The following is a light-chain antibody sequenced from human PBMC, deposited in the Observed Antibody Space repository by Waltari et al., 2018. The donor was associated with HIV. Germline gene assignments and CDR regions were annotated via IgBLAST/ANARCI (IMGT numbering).Light chain of an antibody. CDR1: QSSNTY. V-gene: IGKV1-39*01. CDR2: SAS. Sequence: QMPRPPASMTATVGERATNTCRASQSSNTYLNWYQQTPGKVPKILIYSASRLQSGVPSRFSGSGSGTDFTLTITSLQPEDSATYYCQQSYSPPFSFGQWTNLEI. J-gene: IGKJ2*03. CDR3: QQSYSPPFS.